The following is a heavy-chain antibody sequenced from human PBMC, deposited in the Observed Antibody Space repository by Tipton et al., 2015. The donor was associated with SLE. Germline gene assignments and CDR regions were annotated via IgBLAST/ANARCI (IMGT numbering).Heavy chain of an antibody. D-gene: IGHD6-19*01. CDR3: ASLSAVYFDL. CDR1: GGSISSSSYY. V-gene: IGHV4-39*07. CDR2: IYYSRST. J-gene: IGHJ2*01. Sequence: LRLSCTVPGGSISSSSYYWGWIRQPPGKGREWIGCIYYSRSTYYNPSLKSRVTISVDTSKNQFSLKLSSVTAADTAVYYCASLSAVYFDLWGRGTLVTVSS.